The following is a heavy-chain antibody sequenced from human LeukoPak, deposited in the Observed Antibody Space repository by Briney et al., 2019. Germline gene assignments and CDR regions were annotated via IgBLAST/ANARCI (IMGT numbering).Heavy chain of an antibody. Sequence: PSETLSLTCTVSGGSISSYYWSWIRQPAGKGLEWIGRIYTSGSTNYNPSLKSRVTMSVDTSKNQFSLKLSSVTAADTAVYYCAREGLSEWLVSGGLDPWGQGTLVTVSS. J-gene: IGHJ5*02. CDR2: IYTSGST. V-gene: IGHV4-4*07. CDR1: GGSISSYY. D-gene: IGHD6-19*01. CDR3: AREGLSEWLVSGGLDP.